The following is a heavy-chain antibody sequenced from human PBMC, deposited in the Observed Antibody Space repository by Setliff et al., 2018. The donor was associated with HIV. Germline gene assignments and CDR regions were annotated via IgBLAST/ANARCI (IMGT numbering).Heavy chain of an antibody. CDR2: IYTSGST. CDR1: GGSISSGSYY. V-gene: IGHV4-61*09. J-gene: IGHJ4*02. CDR3: VRVIRGVYFYDGTGYYYFDD. Sequence: SETLSLTCSVSGGSISSGSYYWSWIRQPAGKGLEWIGHIYTSGSTNYNPSLKSRVTMSVDTSKNQFSLKLSSVTAADTAVYYCVRVIRGVYFYDGTGYYYFDDWGQGALVTVSS. D-gene: IGHD3-10*01.